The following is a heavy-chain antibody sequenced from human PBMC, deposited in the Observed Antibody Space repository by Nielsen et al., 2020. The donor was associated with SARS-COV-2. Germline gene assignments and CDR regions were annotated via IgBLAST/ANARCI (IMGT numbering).Heavy chain of an antibody. CDR3: AKDIEQWLLVDGYRRFDP. Sequence: GGSLTLSCAASGFTFDAYAMHWVRQAPGKGLEWVSGISWNSGSIGYADSVKGRFTISRDNAKNSLYLQMNSLRAEDTALYYCAKDIEQWLLVDGYRRFDPWGQGTLVTVSS. D-gene: IGHD6-19*01. CDR1: GFTFDAYA. J-gene: IGHJ5*02. CDR2: ISWNSGSI. V-gene: IGHV3-9*01.